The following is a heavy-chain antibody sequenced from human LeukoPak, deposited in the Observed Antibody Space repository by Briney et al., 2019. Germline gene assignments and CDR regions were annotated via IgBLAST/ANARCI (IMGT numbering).Heavy chain of an antibody. Sequence: GGSLRLSCAASGFTFSSYAMSWVRQAPGKGLEWVSAISGSGGSTYYADSVKGRFTISRDNSKNTLYLQMNSLRAEDTALYYCARDPDRVYDFWSGYYGNWFDPWGQGTLVTVSS. J-gene: IGHJ5*02. V-gene: IGHV3-23*01. CDR2: ISGSGGST. D-gene: IGHD3-3*01. CDR1: GFTFSSYA. CDR3: ARDPDRVYDFWSGYYGNWFDP.